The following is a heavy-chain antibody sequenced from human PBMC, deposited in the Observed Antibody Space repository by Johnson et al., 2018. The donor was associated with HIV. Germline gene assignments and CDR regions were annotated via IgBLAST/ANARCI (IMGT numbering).Heavy chain of an antibody. J-gene: IGHJ3*02. V-gene: IGHV3-20*04. CDR3: ARERSSSRKAFDI. D-gene: IGHD6-13*01. Sequence: VQLVESGGGLVQPGGSLRLSCAASGFTFSSYWMSWVRQAPGKGLEWVSGINWNGGSTGYADSVKGRFTISRDNAKNSLYLQMNSLRAEDTALYYRARERSSSRKAFDIWGQGTMVTVSS. CDR2: INWNGGST. CDR1: GFTFSSYW.